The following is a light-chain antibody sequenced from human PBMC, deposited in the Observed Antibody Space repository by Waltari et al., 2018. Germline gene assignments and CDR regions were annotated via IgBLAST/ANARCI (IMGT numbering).Light chain of an antibody. V-gene: IGKV3-11*01. Sequence: IVLTPSPATLSLSPGERATLSCRASQSVTRYLAWYQQKPGQAPRLLISDASNRAAGIPARFSGSGFETDFTLTISSLEPEDSAVYYCQQRSSWPSFGGGTKVEIK. CDR3: QQRSSWPS. CDR2: DAS. J-gene: IGKJ4*01. CDR1: QSVTRY.